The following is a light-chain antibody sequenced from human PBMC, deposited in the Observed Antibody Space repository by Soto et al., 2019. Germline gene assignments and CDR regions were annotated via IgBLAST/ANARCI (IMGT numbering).Light chain of an antibody. Sequence: QAVVTQEPSFSVSPGMTVTLTCGLSSGSVSTTYYPSWYHQTPGQAPRTLIYNTNTRSSGVPDRFSGFILGNKAALTITGAQADDESDYYCVLYMGSGIWVFGGGTKLTVL. J-gene: IGLJ3*02. CDR2: NTN. CDR1: SGSVSTTYY. CDR3: VLYMGSGIWV. V-gene: IGLV8-61*01.